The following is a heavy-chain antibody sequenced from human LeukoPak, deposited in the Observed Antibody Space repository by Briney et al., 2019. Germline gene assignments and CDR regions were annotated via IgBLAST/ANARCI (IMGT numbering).Heavy chain of an antibody. V-gene: IGHV1-3*01. Sequence: ASVKVSCKASGYTFTSYAMHWVRQAPGQRLEWMGWINAGNGNTKYSQKFQGRVTITRDTSASTAYMELSSLRSEDTAVYYCARSYDYVWGSYRYDAFDIWGQGTMVTVSS. CDR3: ARSYDYVWGSYRYDAFDI. D-gene: IGHD3-16*02. CDR1: GYTFTSYA. J-gene: IGHJ3*02. CDR2: INAGNGNT.